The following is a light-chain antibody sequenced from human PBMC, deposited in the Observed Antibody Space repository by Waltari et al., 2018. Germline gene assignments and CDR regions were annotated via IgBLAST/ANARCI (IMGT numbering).Light chain of an antibody. V-gene: IGLV2-14*01. CDR1: SSDVGGYNY. CDR2: EVS. J-gene: IGLJ2*01. Sequence: QSALTQPASVSGSPGQSITISCTGTSSDVGGYNYVSWYQQHPGKAPKLRIYEVSKRPSGVASRCSGSKSGNTASLTISGLQAEDEADYYCSSYTSSSTLVVFGGGTKLTVL. CDR3: SSYTSSSTLVV.